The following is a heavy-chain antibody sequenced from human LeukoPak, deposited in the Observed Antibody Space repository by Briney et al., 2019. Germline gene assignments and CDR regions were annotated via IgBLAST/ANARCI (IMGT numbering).Heavy chain of an antibody. V-gene: IGHV4-30-2*01. D-gene: IGHD3-3*01. CDR2: IYHSGST. Sequence: SETLSLTCAVSGGSISSGGYSWSWIRQPPGKGLEWIGYIYHSGSTYYNPSLKSRVTISVDTSKNQFSLKLSSVTAADTAIYYCQSRFLEWLLDYWGQGTLVTVSS. CDR3: QSRFLEWLLDY. J-gene: IGHJ4*02. CDR1: GGSISSGGYS.